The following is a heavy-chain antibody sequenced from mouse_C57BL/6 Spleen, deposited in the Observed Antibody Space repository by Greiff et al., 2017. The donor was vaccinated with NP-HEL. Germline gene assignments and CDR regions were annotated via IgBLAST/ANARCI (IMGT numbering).Heavy chain of an antibody. J-gene: IGHJ1*03. CDR1: GYAFSSSW. CDR3: ARNRVYYYGSSYGYFDV. CDR2: IYPGDGDT. Sequence: VQLQQSGPELVKPGASVKISCKASGYAFSSSWMNWVKQRPGKGLEWIGRIYPGDGDTNYNGKFKGKATLTADKSSSPAYMQRSSLTSEDAAVYFCARNRVYYYGSSYGYFDVWGTGTTVTVSS. V-gene: IGHV1-82*01. D-gene: IGHD1-1*01.